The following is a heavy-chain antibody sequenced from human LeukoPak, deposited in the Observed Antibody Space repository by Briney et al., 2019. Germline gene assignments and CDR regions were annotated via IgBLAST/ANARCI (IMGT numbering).Heavy chain of an antibody. D-gene: IGHD5-24*01. V-gene: IGHV3-33*01. CDR2: IWYDGSNK. J-gene: IGHJ3*02. CDR1: GFTFSNYN. Sequence: GRSLRLSCEASGFTFSNYNMNWVRQAPGRGLEWVAVIWYDGSNKHYADSVKGRFTISRDDSKNTLYLQMNSLRAEDTAVYYCARDGYNYAFDIWGQGTMVTVSS. CDR3: ARDGYNYAFDI.